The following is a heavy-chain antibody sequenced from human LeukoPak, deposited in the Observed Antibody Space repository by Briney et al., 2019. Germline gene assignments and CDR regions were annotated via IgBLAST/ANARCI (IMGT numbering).Heavy chain of an antibody. CDR2: ITTSDGNT. J-gene: IGHJ4*02. Sequence: PGGSLRLSCAATGFTFSSYWMNWVRQAPGKGLEWVSTITTSDGNTYYADSVKGRFTVSRDSSKNTLYLQMNSLRAEDTAVYYCAKDGGLWVSAHWGDSWGRGTLVTVSS. CDR1: GFTFSSYW. CDR3: AKDGGLWVSAHWGDS. D-gene: IGHD7-27*01. V-gene: IGHV3-23*01.